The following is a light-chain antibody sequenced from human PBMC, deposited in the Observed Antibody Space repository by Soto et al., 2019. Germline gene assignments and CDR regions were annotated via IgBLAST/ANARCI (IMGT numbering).Light chain of an antibody. J-gene: IGLJ1*01. Sequence: QSALTQPRSVSGSPGQSVIISCTGTSNDVGAYNYVSWYQQHPGKAPKLLIFDVSKRPSGVPPRFSGSKSGNAASLTISGLHAEDEADYFCCSYAVRDTFFLFGTGTKLTVL. CDR3: CSYAVRDTFFL. CDR2: DVS. CDR1: SNDVGAYNY. V-gene: IGLV2-11*01.